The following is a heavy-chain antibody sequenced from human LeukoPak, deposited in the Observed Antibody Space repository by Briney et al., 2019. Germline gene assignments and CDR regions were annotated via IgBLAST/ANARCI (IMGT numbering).Heavy chain of an antibody. J-gene: IGHJ3*02. CDR1: GYTFTGYY. V-gene: IGHV1-2*04. Sequence: ASVKVSCKASGYTFTGYYMHWVRQAPGQGLEWMGWINPNSGGTNYAQKFQGWVTMTRGTSISTAYMELSRLRSDDTAVYYCAREIAAARIYAFDIWGQGTMVTVSS. CDR3: AREIAAARIYAFDI. CDR2: INPNSGGT. D-gene: IGHD6-13*01.